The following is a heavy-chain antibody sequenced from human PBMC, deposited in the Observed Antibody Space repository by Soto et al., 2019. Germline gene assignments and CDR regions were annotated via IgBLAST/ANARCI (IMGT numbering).Heavy chain of an antibody. V-gene: IGHV4-59*01. D-gene: IGHD5-18*01. Sequence: PSETLSLTCTVSGGSISSYYWSWIRQPPGKGLEWIGYIYYSGSTNYNPSLKSRVTISVDTSKNQFSLKLSSVTAADTAVYYCARAGYSYGEDAFDIWGQVTMVTVSS. CDR2: IYYSGST. CDR3: ARAGYSYGEDAFDI. CDR1: GGSISSYY. J-gene: IGHJ3*02.